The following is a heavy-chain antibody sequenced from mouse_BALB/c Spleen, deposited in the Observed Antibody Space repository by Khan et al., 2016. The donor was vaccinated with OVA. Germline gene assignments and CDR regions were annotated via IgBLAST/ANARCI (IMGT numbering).Heavy chain of an antibody. Sequence: DLVKPGASVKLSCRASGYTFTSYWINWIKQRPGQGLEWIGRIAPGSGSTSYNEMFKGKATLTVDTSSSTAYLQLSSLSSEDSAVCFCARSNYYGSGLYAMDYWGQGTSVTVSS. CDR3: ARSNYYGSGLYAMDY. V-gene: IGHV1S41*01. CDR1: GYTFTSYW. CDR2: IAPGSGST. J-gene: IGHJ4*01. D-gene: IGHD1-1*01.